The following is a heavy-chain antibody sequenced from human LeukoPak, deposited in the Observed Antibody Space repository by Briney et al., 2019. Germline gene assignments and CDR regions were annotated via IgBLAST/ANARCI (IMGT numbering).Heavy chain of an antibody. CDR3: ARDSSSTSMDNWFDL. D-gene: IGHD2-2*01. Sequence: GGSLRLSCAASGFTFSSYSMNWVRQAPGKGLKWVSSISSSSYIYYADSVKGRFTISRDNAKNSLYLQMNSLRAEDTAVYYCARDSSSTSMDNWFDLWGQGTLVTVYS. J-gene: IGHJ5*02. CDR1: GFTFSSYS. V-gene: IGHV3-21*01. CDR2: ISSSSYI.